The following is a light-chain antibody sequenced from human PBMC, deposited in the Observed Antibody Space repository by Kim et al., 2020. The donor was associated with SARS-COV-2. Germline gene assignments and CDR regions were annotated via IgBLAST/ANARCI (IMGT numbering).Light chain of an antibody. CDR2: DVS. CDR3: SSFARGGTLL. V-gene: IGLV2-14*03. CDR1: SSDVGRDKY. Sequence: GRSFSIACTGTSSDVGRDKYVSWYQQHPGKVPQVIIFDVSDRPSGVSNRFSASKSGNTASLTISGLQAEDEADYYCSSFARGGTLLFGGGTQLTVL. J-gene: IGLJ2*01.